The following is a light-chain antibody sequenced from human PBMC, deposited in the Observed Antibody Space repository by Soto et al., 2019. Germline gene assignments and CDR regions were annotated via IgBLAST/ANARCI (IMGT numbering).Light chain of an antibody. Sequence: EIVMTQSPATLSVFPGERATLSCRASQGVNSNLAWYQQKPGQAPRLLIYAVSTRATGIPARFSGSGSGTEFTLDISSLQSEDFAVYYCQQHNQWPLTFGAGTKVEIK. CDR1: QGVNSN. CDR3: QQHNQWPLT. J-gene: IGKJ4*01. CDR2: AVS. V-gene: IGKV3-15*01.